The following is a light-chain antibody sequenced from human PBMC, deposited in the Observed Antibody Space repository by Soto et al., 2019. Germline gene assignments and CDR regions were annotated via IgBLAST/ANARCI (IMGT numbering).Light chain of an antibody. V-gene: IGKV1-33*01. CDR1: QVISKY. CDR3: HQYYYYRT. CDR2: DAT. Sequence: DIQMTQSPSSLSASVGDRVTITCRASQVISKYLNWYQLKPGNALKLLVLDATELETGVRLSFSGYRSGTDFSFIISSLQPDAFATYYCHQYYYYRTFGQGTKVDI. J-gene: IGKJ1*01.